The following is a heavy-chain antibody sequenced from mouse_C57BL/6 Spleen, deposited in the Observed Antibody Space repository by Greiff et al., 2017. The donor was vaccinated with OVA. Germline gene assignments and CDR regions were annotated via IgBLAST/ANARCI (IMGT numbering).Heavy chain of an antibody. D-gene: IGHD4-1*02. V-gene: IGHV6-3*01. CDR3: TDNSAMDY. Sequence: EVKLMESGGGLVQPGGSMKLSCVASGFTFSNYWMNWVRQSPEKGLEWVAQIRLKSDNYATHYAESVKGRFTISRDDSKSSVYLQMNNLRAEDTGIYYCTDNSAMDYWGQGTSVTVSS. CDR2: IRLKSDNYAT. J-gene: IGHJ4*01. CDR1: GFTFSNYW.